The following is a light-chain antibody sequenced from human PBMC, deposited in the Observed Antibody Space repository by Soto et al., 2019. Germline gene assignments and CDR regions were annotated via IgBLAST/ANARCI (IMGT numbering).Light chain of an antibody. Sequence: QSVLTQSPSVSGAPGQRVPISCTGNSSNIGAGYDVHWYKQLPGTAPKVLIYGNDNRPLGVPDRFSGSKSGTSGSLVISGLQAEDEADYYCQSYDSSLSRFVFGSGTKLTVL. CDR3: QSYDSSLSRFV. V-gene: IGLV1-40*01. CDR2: GND. CDR1: SSNIGAGYD. J-gene: IGLJ1*01.